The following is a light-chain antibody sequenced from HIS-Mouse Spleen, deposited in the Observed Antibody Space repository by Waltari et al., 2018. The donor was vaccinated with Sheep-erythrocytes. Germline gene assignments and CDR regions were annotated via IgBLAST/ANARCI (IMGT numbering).Light chain of an antibody. J-gene: IGKJ4*01. V-gene: IGKV1-39*01. CDR3: QKSYSTPPT. CDR2: AAS. Sequence: DIQMTQSPSSLSASVGDRVTITCRASQSISSYLNWYQQKPGKAPKLLIYAASSLQSGVPSRLSGSGSGTDFTLTISSLQPEDFATYYCQKSYSTPPTFGGGTKVEIK. CDR1: QSISSY.